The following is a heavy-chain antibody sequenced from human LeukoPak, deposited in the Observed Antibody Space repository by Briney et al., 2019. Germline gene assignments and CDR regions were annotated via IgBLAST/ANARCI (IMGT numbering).Heavy chain of an antibody. CDR1: GGSISSSDSY. CDR2: MYYSGST. D-gene: IGHD2-2*02. CDR3: ARHPPRDCSSSSCYKRWFDH. J-gene: IGHJ5*02. V-gene: IGHV4-39*01. Sequence: AETLSLTCTVSGGSISSSDSYWRWIRQPPGKGLEWIGSMYYSGSTYYNPYLKSRVTISVDTCKNQFSLKVNAVNGADTAVYYCARHPPRDCSSSSCYKRWFDHWAQGTLVTVSS.